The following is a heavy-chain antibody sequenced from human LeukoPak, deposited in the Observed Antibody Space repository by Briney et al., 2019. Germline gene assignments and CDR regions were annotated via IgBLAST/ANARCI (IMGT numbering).Heavy chain of an antibody. J-gene: IGHJ6*02. V-gene: IGHV3-23*01. CDR2: ISGTGGRT. CDR3: AKGLHGGVGYGVDV. CDR1: GFTFSNYT. D-gene: IGHD3-16*01. Sequence: GGSLRLSCTASGFTFSNYTMTWVRQAPGKGLEWVSSISGTGGRTYSADSVKGRFTISRDNSKNTLYLQMKNLRVEHTAVYYCAKGLHGGVGYGVDVWGQGTTVSVSS.